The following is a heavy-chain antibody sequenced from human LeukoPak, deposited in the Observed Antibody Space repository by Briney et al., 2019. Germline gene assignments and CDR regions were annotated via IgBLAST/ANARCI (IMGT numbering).Heavy chain of an antibody. CDR3: ARDQAPPYCTSASCRLFDF. CDR1: GFTFSNHA. CDR2: ISGSGANT. J-gene: IGHJ4*02. V-gene: IGHV3-23*01. D-gene: IGHD2-2*01. Sequence: GGSLRLSCAASGFTFSNHAMSWVRQTPGKGLEWVSAISGSGANTYYADSVKGRFTISRVNSRSTLYLQMNSLRAEDTAVYYCARDQAPPYCTSASCRLFDFWGQGTLVTVSS.